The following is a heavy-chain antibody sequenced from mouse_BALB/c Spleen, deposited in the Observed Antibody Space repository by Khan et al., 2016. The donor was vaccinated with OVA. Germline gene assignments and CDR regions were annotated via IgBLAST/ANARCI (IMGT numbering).Heavy chain of an antibody. D-gene: IGHD2-14*01. CDR2: IRSAGKT. Sequence: QVQLKQSGPGLVRPSQTLSITCTVSGFSLTTYGVHWVRQSPGKGLEWLGVIRSAGKTDYNAAFISRLSITKDNSKSPVFFKMNSLQADDTAMDYCARNSYMYDFTYWGQGTLVTVSA. CDR3: ARNSYMYDFTY. J-gene: IGHJ3*01. CDR1: GFSLTTYG. V-gene: IGHV2-2*01.